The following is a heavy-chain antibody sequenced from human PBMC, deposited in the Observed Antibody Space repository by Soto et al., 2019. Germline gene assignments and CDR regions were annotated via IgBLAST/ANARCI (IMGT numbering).Heavy chain of an antibody. V-gene: IGHV3-30*18. J-gene: IGHJ2*01. D-gene: IGHD3-22*01. CDR1: GFTFSSYG. CDR3: AKAVEIDSSGYFSHDPHHGLDL. CDR2: ISYDGSNK. Sequence: GGSLRLSCAASGFTFSSYGMHWVRQAPGKGLEWVAVISYDGSNKYYADSVKGRFTISRDNSKNTLYLQMNSLRAEDTAVYYCAKAVEIDSSGYFSHDPHHGLDLWGRGTLVTVSS.